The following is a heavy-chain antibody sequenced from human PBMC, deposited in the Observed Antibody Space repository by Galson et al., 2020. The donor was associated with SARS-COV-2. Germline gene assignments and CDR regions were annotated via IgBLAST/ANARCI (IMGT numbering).Heavy chain of an antibody. D-gene: IGHD1-1*01. Sequence: TGGSLRLSCAASGFTFSDYYMSWIRQAPGKGLEWVSYISPSGSTIYYADSVKGRFTISRDNAKNSLYLQMNSLRAEDTAVYYCARGPSRWNDCWFDPWGQGTLVTVSS. CDR3: ARGPSRWNDCWFDP. V-gene: IGHV3-11*01. J-gene: IGHJ5*02. CDR2: ISPSGSTI. CDR1: GFTFSDYY.